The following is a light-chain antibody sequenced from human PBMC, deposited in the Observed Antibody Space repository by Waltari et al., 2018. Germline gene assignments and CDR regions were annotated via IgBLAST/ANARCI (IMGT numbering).Light chain of an antibody. V-gene: IGKV3-11*01. Sequence: EIVLTQSPATLSFSPGERATRSCRASQSVSNFLAWYQQKPGQAPRLLIYEASKRATGIPARFSGSGSGTDFTLTISSLEPEDFAVYYCQQRANWPPLTFGGGTKVEIK. CDR1: QSVSNF. CDR2: EAS. J-gene: IGKJ4*01. CDR3: QQRANWPPLT.